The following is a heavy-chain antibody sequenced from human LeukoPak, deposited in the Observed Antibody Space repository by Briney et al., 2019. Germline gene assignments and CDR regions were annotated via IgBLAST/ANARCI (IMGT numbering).Heavy chain of an antibody. D-gene: IGHD3-10*01. CDR3: AREPWVGRWNWFDP. Sequence: PSETLSLTCTVSGGSISSGSYYWSWIRQPAGKGLEWIGRIYTSGSTNYNPSLKSRVTISVDTSKNQFSLKLSSVTAADTAVYNCAREPWVGRWNWFDPWGQGTLVTVSS. J-gene: IGHJ5*02. CDR2: IYTSGST. V-gene: IGHV4-61*02. CDR1: GGSISSGSYY.